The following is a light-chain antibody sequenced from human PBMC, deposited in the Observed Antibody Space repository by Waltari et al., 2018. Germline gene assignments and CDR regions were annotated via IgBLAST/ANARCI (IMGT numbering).Light chain of an antibody. J-gene: IGKJ1*01. CDR1: QSVGRT. CDR2: AAS. V-gene: IGKV3-20*01. CDR3: QHYVRLPAT. Sequence: EIVLTQSPGTLSLSPGERATLSCRASQSVGRTLAWYQQKPGQAPRHLIYAASNRATGIPDRFSGSGSGTDVSLTISRLEPEDFAVYYCQHYVRLPATFGQGTKVAIK.